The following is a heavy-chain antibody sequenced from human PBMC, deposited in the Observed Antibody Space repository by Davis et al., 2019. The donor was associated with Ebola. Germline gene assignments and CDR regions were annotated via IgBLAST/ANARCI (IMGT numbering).Heavy chain of an antibody. V-gene: IGHV3-7*03. CDR2: IKEDGGEK. CDR1: GLIFNTYW. D-gene: IGHD1-26*01. Sequence: GGSLRLSCAASGLIFNTYWMSWIRQAPGKGPEWVAIIKEDGGEKYYVDSVKGRFTISRDNAKNSLFLEMNSLRAEDTAFYYCARGAPRWELLGDFAFDIWGQGTMVTVSS. CDR3: ARGAPRWELLGDFAFDI. J-gene: IGHJ3*02.